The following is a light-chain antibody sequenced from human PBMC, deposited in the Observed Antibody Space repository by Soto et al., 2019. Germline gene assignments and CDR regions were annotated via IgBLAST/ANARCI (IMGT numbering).Light chain of an antibody. CDR2: GAS. CDR1: QSVNKNH. Sequence: VLTQSPATLSVSPGERATRSCSASQSVNKNHLTWYQQKXGQAPRLLIFGASSRATGIPDMFSGSGAGTDFTLTISRLEPEDFEVYYCQQYGSTPLTFGGGTKVDIK. J-gene: IGKJ4*01. V-gene: IGKV3-20*01. CDR3: QQYGSTPLT.